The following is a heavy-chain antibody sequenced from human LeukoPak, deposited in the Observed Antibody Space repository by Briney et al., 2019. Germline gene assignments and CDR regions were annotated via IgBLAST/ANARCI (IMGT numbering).Heavy chain of an antibody. Sequence: GGSLRLSCAAYGFTFSDYSMRWVRQAPGKGLEYVSAISNGGSTHYADSVKGRFTISRANSKNTLYFQMNSLRAGDMAVYYCAGITMSATIANFSYYPMDVWGKGATVTVSS. V-gene: IGHV3-64*02. J-gene: IGHJ6*03. CDR3: AGITMSATIANFSYYPMDV. D-gene: IGHD3-10*01. CDR1: GFTFSDYS. CDR2: ISNGGST.